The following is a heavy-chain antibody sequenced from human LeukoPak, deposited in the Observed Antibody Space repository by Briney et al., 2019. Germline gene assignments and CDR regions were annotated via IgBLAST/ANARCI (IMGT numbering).Heavy chain of an antibody. Sequence: GASVKVSCKASGYTFTSYDINWVRQATGQGLEWMGWMNPNSGNTSYAQKFQGRVTMTRNTSISTAYMELSSLRSEDTAVYYCARRASPRRITMVRGVNLYYFDYWGQGTLVTVSS. CDR3: ARRASPRRITMVRGVNLYYFDY. CDR2: MNPNSGNT. D-gene: IGHD3-10*01. CDR1: GYTFTSYD. V-gene: IGHV1-8*01. J-gene: IGHJ4*02.